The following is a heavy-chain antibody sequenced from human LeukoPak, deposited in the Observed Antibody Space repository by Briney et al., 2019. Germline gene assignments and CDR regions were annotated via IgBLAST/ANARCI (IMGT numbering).Heavy chain of an antibody. V-gene: IGHV5-51*01. J-gene: IGHJ5*02. CDR1: GYSFTSYW. CDR2: IYPGDSDT. CDR3: ARHPTGGFWSGYYIRISGWFDP. D-gene: IGHD3-3*01. Sequence: GESLKISCKGSGYSFTSYWIGWVRQMPGKGLEWMGIIYPGDSDTRYSPSFQGQVTISADKSISTAYLQWSSLKASDTAMYYCARHPTGGFWSGYYIRISGWFDPWGQGTLVTVSS.